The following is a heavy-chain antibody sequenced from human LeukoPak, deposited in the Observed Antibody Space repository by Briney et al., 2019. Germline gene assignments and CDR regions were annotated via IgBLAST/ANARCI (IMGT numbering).Heavy chain of an antibody. CDR1: KFNFNSYG. CDR2: ISGSGGST. CDR3: ARESIFGVVIATAFDI. Sequence: GGSLRLSCTTSKFNFNSYGMTWVRQAPGKGLEWVSSISGSGGSTQYAASVQGRFTISRDNSKNTLYLQMNSLRAEDTAVYYCARESIFGVVIATAFDIWGQGTMVTVSS. J-gene: IGHJ3*02. D-gene: IGHD3-3*01. V-gene: IGHV3-23*01.